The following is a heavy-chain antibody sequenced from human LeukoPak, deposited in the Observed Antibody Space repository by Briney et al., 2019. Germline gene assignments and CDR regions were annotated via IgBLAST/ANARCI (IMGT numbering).Heavy chain of an antibody. CDR2: SSWDGVTT. CDR1: GFTFDDYT. CDR3: ARDKTGTGIDY. V-gene: IGHV3-43*01. D-gene: IGHD1-7*01. Sequence: GGSLRLSCAASGFTFDDYTMHWVRQAPGKGLEWVSLSSWDGVTTYYAHSVKGRFTISSDSSKNSLFLQMNSLRTEDTALYYCARDKTGTGIDYWGQGTLVTVSS. J-gene: IGHJ4*02.